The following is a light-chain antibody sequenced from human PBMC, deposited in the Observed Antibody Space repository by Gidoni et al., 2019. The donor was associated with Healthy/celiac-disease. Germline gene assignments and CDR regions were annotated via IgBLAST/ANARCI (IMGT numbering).Light chain of an antibody. CDR3: QQRSNWPIFT. Sequence: EIVLTQSPATLSLSPGERATLSCRVSQSVSSYLAWYQQKPGQAPRLLIYEASNRATGIPARFSGSGSGTDFTLTISSLEPEDFAVYYCQQRSNWPIFTFGPGTKVDIK. CDR1: QSVSSY. CDR2: EAS. J-gene: IGKJ3*01. V-gene: IGKV3-11*01.